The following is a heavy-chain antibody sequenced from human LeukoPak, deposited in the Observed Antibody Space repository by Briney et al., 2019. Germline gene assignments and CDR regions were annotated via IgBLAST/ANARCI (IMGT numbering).Heavy chain of an antibody. CDR1: GFTFSSYA. CDR3: AKGSGGSRPYYFDY. J-gene: IGHJ4*02. D-gene: IGHD2-15*01. Sequence: GGSLRLSCVASGFTFSSYAMSWVRQAPGKGLEWVSAITGSGGSTYYADSVKGRFSISRDNSKNTVYLQMSSLRAGDTAVYYCAKGSGGSRPYYFDYWGQGTLVTVSS. CDR2: ITGSGGST. V-gene: IGHV3-23*01.